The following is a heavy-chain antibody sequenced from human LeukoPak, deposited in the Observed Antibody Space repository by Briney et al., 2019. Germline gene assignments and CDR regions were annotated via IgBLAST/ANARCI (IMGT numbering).Heavy chain of an antibody. D-gene: IGHD4-11*01. Sequence: GGSLRLSCAASGFTFSNSAMNWVRQAPGKGLEWVSSITSGSNYAYYADSVKGRFTISRDNAKNSLHLQMNSLRAEDTALYYCARGKYTVLTANDAFDIWGQGTMVTVSS. CDR2: ITSGSNYA. CDR1: GFTFSNSA. CDR3: ARGKYTVLTANDAFDI. V-gene: IGHV3-21*01. J-gene: IGHJ3*02.